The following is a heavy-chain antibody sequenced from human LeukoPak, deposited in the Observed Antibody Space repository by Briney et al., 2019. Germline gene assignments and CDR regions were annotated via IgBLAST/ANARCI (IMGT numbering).Heavy chain of an antibody. CDR1: GFTFSTYG. V-gene: IGHV3-30*18. Sequence: SGRSLRLSCAASGFTFSTYGMHWVRQAPGKGLEWVAISFDGSNKYYAGSVKGRFTISRENSKNTLYLQMNSLRAEDTGVYYCAKDLSSGSRRAYWGQGTLVTVSS. J-gene: IGHJ4*02. CDR3: AKDLSSGSRRAY. CDR2: SFDGSNK. D-gene: IGHD6-19*01.